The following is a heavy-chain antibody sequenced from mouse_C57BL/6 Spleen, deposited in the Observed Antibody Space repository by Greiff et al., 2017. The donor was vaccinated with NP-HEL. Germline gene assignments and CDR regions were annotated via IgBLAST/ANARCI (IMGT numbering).Heavy chain of an antibody. J-gene: IGHJ4*01. Sequence: DVKLVESGGGLVKPGGSLKLSCAASGFTFSDYGMHWVRQAPEKGLEWVAYISSGSSTIYYADTVKGRFTISRDNAKNTLFLQMTSLRSEDTAMYYCARKAYYDAMDYWGQGTSVTVSS. CDR2: ISSGSSTI. D-gene: IGHD2-10*01. V-gene: IGHV5-17*01. CDR1: GFTFSDYG. CDR3: ARKAYYDAMDY.